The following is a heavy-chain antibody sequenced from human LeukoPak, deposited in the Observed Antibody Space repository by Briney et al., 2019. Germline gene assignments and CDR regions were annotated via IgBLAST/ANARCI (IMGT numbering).Heavy chain of an antibody. Sequence: PGGSLRLSCAASGFTFSSYAMHWVRQAPGKGLEWVAVISYDGSNKYYADSVKGRSTISRDNSKNTLYLQMNSLRAEDTAVYYCARDAMYYYDSSGYSAYFDYWGQGTLVTVSS. CDR3: ARDAMYYYDSSGYSAYFDY. CDR2: ISYDGSNK. CDR1: GFTFSSYA. V-gene: IGHV3-30-3*01. D-gene: IGHD3-22*01. J-gene: IGHJ4*02.